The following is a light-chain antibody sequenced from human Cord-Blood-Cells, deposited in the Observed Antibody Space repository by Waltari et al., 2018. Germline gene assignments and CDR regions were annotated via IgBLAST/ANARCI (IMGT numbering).Light chain of an antibody. CDR1: QSVSSY. J-gene: IGKJ4*02. V-gene: IGKV3-11*01. Sequence: EIVLIQSPATLSLSPGERATLSCRASQSVSSYLAWYQQKPGQAPRLLIYDASNRATGIPARFSGSGSGTDFTLTISGLEPEDFAVYYCQQRSNWPLTFGGGTKVEIK. CDR3: QQRSNWPLT. CDR2: DAS.